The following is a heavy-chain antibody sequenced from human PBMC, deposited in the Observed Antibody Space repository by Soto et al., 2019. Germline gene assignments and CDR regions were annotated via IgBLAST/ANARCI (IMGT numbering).Heavy chain of an antibody. CDR2: ISGTADST. J-gene: IGHJ4*02. D-gene: IGHD1-1*01. V-gene: IGHV3-23*01. CDR1: GFTFSSYA. Sequence: PGGSLRLSCAASGFTFSSYAMSWVRQAPGKGLEWVSAISGTADSTYYADSVKGRFTISRDNSKNTLYLQINSLRAEDTAVYYCAKDRLPTDDYWGQGTLVTVSS. CDR3: AKDRLPTDDY.